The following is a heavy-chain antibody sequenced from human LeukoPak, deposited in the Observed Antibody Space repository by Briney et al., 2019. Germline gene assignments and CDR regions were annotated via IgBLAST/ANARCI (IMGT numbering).Heavy chain of an antibody. CDR2: ISSSSSYI. D-gene: IGHD3-9*01. J-gene: IGHJ4*02. V-gene: IGHV3-21*01. CDR1: GFTFSSYS. CDR3: ARDGPYYDVLTGYPPFDY. Sequence: GGSLRLSCAASGFTFSSYSMNWVRQAPGKGLEWVSSISSSSSYIYYADSVKARFTISRDNAKNSLYLQMNSLRAEDTAVYYCARDGPYYDVLTGYPPFDYWGQGTLVTVSS.